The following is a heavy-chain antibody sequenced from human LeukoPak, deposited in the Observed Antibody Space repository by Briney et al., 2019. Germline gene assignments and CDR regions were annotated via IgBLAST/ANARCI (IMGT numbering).Heavy chain of an antibody. CDR3: ARAPYDILTGYFLFDS. V-gene: IGHV4-31*03. J-gene: IGHJ4*02. CDR1: GGSISSGGYY. D-gene: IGHD3-9*01. CDR2: IYYSGST. Sequence: PSETLSLTCTVSGGSISSGGYYWSWIRQHPGKGLEWIGYIYYSGSTYYNPSLRSRVTVSLDKSRNQFSLNLYSVTAADTAVYYCARAPYDILTGYFLFDSWGQGTLITVSS.